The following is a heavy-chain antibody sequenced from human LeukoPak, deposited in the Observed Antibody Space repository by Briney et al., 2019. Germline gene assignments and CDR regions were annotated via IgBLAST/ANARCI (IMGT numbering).Heavy chain of an antibody. CDR3: AKDSRRGYYDSSYYFDY. D-gene: IGHD3-22*01. CDR1: GFIFSNYG. Sequence: GGSLRLSCAASGFIFSNYGMSWVRQAPGKGLDWLSSISSRGESTHYADFVKGRFNISRDNFKNTLDLQMNSLRAEDTARYYCAKDSRRGYYDSSYYFDYWGQEILVTVSS. J-gene: IGHJ4*02. CDR2: ISSRGEST. V-gene: IGHV3-23*01.